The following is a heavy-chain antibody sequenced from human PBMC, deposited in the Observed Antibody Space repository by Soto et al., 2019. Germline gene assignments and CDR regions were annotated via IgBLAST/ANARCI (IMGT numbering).Heavy chain of an antibody. Sequence: PSETLSLTCTVSGGSISSYYWSWIRQPPGKGLEWIGYIYYSGSTNYNPSLKSRVTISVDTSKNQFSLKVSSVTAADTAVYYCASAGCRSNCGISSDYYGMDVWGQGTTVTVSS. J-gene: IGHJ6*02. CDR2: IYYSGST. D-gene: IGHD2-2*01. CDR3: ASAGCRSNCGISSDYYGMDV. CDR1: GGSISSYY. V-gene: IGHV4-59*01.